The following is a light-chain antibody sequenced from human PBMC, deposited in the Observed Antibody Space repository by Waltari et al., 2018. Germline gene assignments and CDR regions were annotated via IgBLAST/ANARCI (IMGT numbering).Light chain of an antibody. CDR3: CSYAGSSLHYV. V-gene: IGLV2-11*01. CDR1: TSDVGAYNY. Sequence: QSALTQPRSVSGSPGQSVTISCTGTTSDVGAYNYVSSYQHHQGKAPKLMIYDVNKRPSGVPVRCSGSKSGHTASLTISGLQAEDEADYHCCSYAGSSLHYVFGTVTKVTVL. CDR2: DVN. J-gene: IGLJ1*01.